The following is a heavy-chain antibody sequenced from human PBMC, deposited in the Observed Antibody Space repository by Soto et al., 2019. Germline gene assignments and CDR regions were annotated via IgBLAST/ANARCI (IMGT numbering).Heavy chain of an antibody. J-gene: IGHJ4*02. CDR2: IYYSGST. CDR3: AGTDIVVVVAARGFDY. V-gene: IGHV4-39*05. D-gene: IGHD2-15*01. Sequence: PSETPSLTCTVCGDSVSSSSYYWGWLRKPPGKGLEWIGSIYYSGSTYYNPSLKSRVTISVDTSKNQFSLKLSSVTAADTAVYYCAGTDIVVVVAARGFDYWGQGTLVTVSS. CDR1: GDSVSSSSYY.